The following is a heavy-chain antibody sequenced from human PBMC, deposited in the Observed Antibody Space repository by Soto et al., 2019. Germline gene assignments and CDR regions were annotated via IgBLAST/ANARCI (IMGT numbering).Heavy chain of an antibody. CDR3: ARRDRLRFLEL. CDR1: GFTFSNAW. D-gene: IGHD3-3*01. CDR2: IKSKTDGGTT. Sequence: EVQLVESGGGLVKPGGSLRLSCAASGFTFSNAWMSWVRQAPGKGLEWVGRIKSKTDGGTTDYAAPVKGRFTISRDDSKNTLYLQMNSLKTEDTAVYYCARRDRLRFLELGGQGTMVTVSS. V-gene: IGHV3-15*01. J-gene: IGHJ3*01.